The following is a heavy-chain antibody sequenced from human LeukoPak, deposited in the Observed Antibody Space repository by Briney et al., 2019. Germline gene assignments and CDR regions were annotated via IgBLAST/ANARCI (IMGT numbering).Heavy chain of an antibody. CDR3: ARGLLFSSSRNNWFDP. D-gene: IGHD6-13*01. J-gene: IGHJ5*02. V-gene: IGHV4-4*07. CDR2: FCGSGST. Sequence: SETLSLTRTVSGGSISSYCWSCIRQPAGKGLEWIGRFCGSGSTNYNPSLKSRVTMSLDTSKNQFSLNLSSVTAADTAVYYCARGLLFSSSRNNWFDPWGQGTLVTVSS. CDR1: GGSISSYC.